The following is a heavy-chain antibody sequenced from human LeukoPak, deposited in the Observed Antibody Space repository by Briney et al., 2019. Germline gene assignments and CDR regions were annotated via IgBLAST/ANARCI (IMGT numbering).Heavy chain of an antibody. V-gene: IGHV1-3*01. CDR2: INAGNGNT. CDR1: GYTFTSYA. Sequence: ASVKVSCKASGYTFTSYAMHWVRQAPGQRLEWMGWINAGNGNTKYSQKFQGRVTITRDTSASTAYMELSSLRSEDTAVYYCARGKSTDVLRYFDWLNYYGMDVWGQGTTVTVSS. CDR3: ARGKSTDVLRYFDWLNYYGMDV. J-gene: IGHJ6*02. D-gene: IGHD3-9*01.